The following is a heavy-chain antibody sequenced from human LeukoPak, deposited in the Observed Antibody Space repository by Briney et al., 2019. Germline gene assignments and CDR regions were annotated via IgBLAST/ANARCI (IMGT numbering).Heavy chain of an antibody. CDR1: GGSISSGDYY. V-gene: IGHV4-30-4*08. J-gene: IGHJ4*02. CDR3: AREGDTIFGVVTRGFDY. Sequence: SQTLSLTCTVSGGSISSGDYYWSWIRQPPGKGLEWIGYIYYGGSTYYNPSLKSRVTISVDTSKNQFSLKLSSVTAADTAVYYCAREGDTIFGVVTRGFDYWGQGTLVTVSS. D-gene: IGHD3-3*01. CDR2: IYYGGST.